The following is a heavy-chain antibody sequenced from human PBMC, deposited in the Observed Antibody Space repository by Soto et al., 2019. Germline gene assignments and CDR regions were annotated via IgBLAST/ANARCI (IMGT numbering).Heavy chain of an antibody. V-gene: IGHV4-59*01. J-gene: IGHJ4*02. CDR3: ARDQNGSPYFDY. D-gene: IGHD1-26*01. Sequence: QVQLQESGPGLVKPSETLSLTCTVSGGSITSYYWSWIRQPPGKGLEWIGYVFHSGITGYNPSLKSRVTISVDASKNPFSLKLISVTAADTAVYYCARDQNGSPYFDYWGQGTLVTVSS. CDR2: VFHSGIT. CDR1: GGSITSYY.